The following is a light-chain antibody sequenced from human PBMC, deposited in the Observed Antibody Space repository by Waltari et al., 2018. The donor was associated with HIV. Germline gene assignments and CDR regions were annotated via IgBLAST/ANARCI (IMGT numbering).Light chain of an antibody. CDR3: HQYHTTPYT. CDR1: QSILSSSGNTYF. J-gene: IGKJ2*01. Sequence: DIVMTQSTESLTVSLGERAPISCESSQSILSSSGNTYFLPWSQEKPGQPPNSLIYWASTRAAGVPARFSGSDSGTDFSLTISSLRAEDVAVYYCHQYHTTPYTFGQGTKLEI. V-gene: IGKV4-1*01. CDR2: WAS.